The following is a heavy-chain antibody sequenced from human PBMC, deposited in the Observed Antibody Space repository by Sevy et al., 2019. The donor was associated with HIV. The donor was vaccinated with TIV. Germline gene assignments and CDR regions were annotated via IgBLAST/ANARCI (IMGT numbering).Heavy chain of an antibody. V-gene: IGHV1-69*02. CDR1: GGTFSSHN. D-gene: IGHD5-12*01. J-gene: IGHJ4*02. CDR3: ARALYSGYDYKLAY. CDR2: ILPIRDIT. Sequence: ASVKVSCSASGGTFSSHNINWVRQAPGQGLEWMGRILPIRDITNYAQKFQGRVTVLADRSTRVDYMELSSLTSDDTAVYYCARALYSGYDYKLAYWGQGTLVTVSS.